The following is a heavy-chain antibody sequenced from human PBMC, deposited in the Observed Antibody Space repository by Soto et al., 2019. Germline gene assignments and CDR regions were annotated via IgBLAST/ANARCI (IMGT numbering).Heavy chain of an antibody. Sequence: SETLSLTCTVSGGSINNHYWSWIRQPPGKGLEWIGYIYYSGSTNYNPSLKSRVTISVDTSKNQFSLKLSSVTAADTAVYYCATGSSSWDHNYYYGMDVWGQGTTVTVSS. J-gene: IGHJ6*02. CDR1: GGSINNHY. CDR2: IYYSGST. CDR3: ATGSSSWDHNYYYGMDV. V-gene: IGHV4-59*11. D-gene: IGHD6-13*01.